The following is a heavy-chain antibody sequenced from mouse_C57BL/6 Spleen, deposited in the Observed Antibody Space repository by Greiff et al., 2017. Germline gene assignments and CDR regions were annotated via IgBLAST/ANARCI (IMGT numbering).Heavy chain of an antibody. CDR1: GFNIKNTY. V-gene: IGHV14-3*01. D-gene: IGHD1-1*01. CDR3: ARDYYYGSRGLYYFDY. J-gene: IGHJ2*01. Sequence: EVQLQESVAELVRPGASVKLSCTASGFNIKNTYMHWVKQRPEQGLEWIGRIDPANGNTKYAPKFQGKATITADTSSNTAYLQLSSLTSEDTAIYYCARDYYYGSRGLYYFDYWGQGTTLTVSS. CDR2: IDPANGNT.